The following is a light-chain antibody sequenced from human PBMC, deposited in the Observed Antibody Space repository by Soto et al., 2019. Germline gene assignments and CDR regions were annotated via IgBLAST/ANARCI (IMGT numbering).Light chain of an antibody. J-gene: IGKJ1*01. CDR1: QSVNSNY. CDR2: GAS. Sequence: EIVLTQSPSTLSLSPGERATLSCRASQSVNSNYLAWYQRKPGQAPRLLIYGASNRATDIPYRFSASGSGTDFTLTITRLEPEDFAVYYCQQYDSSPPTFGQGTKVEIK. CDR3: QQYDSSPPT. V-gene: IGKV3-20*01.